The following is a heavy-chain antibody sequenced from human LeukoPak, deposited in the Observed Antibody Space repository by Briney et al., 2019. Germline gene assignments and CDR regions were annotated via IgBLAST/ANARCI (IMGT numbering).Heavy chain of an antibody. CDR1: GESFSNYY. CDR2: INHSGST. J-gene: IGHJ5*02. V-gene: IGHV4-34*01. D-gene: IGHD2-15*01. Sequence: SETLSLTCAVFGESFSNYYWSWVRQPPGKGLEWIGEINHSGSTKYNPSLKSRVTISVDTSKNQVSLKLTSVAAADTAIYYCSCSGGSCYSRDDPVPWGQGTLVTVSS. CDR3: SCSGGSCYSRDDPVP.